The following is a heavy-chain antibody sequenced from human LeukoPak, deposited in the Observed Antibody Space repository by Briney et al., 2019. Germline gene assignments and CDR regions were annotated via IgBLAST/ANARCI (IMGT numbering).Heavy chain of an antibody. J-gene: IGHJ4*02. CDR1: GFTFSSYA. CDR3: AKGPLGYCSGGSCYGDY. CDR2: ISGSGGST. Sequence: PGGSLRLSCAASGFTFSSYAMSWVRQAPGKGLEWVSAISGSGGSTYYADSVKGRFTISRDNSKNTLYLQMNSLRAEDTAVYYCAKGPLGYCSGGSCYGDYWGQGTLVTVSS. V-gene: IGHV3-23*01. D-gene: IGHD2-15*01.